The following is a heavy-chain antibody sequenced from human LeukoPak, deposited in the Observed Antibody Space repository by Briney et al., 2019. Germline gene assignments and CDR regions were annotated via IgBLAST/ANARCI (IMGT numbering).Heavy chain of an antibody. D-gene: IGHD5-18*01. CDR2: ISSSSSTI. V-gene: IGHV3-48*01. J-gene: IGHJ6*02. CDR3: ARVQDVDTAMVGDYYGMDV. CDR1: GFTFSSYS. Sequence: PGVSLRLSCAASGFTFSSYSMNWVRQAPGKGLEWVSYISSSSSTIYYADSVKGRFTISRDNAKNSLYLQMNSLRAEDTAVYYCARVQDVDTAMVGDYYGMDVWGQGTTVTVSS.